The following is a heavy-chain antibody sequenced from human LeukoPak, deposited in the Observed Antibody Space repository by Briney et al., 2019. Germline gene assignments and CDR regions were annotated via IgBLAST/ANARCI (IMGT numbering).Heavy chain of an antibody. CDR2: IRYDGSNQ. V-gene: IGHV3-30*02. CDR3: ARGYGESHFDY. CDR1: GFTFSSYG. Sequence: GGSLRLSCAASGFTFSSYGMHLVRQTPGKGLEWVSFIRYDGSNQYYADSVKGRFTISRDNSKNTLHLQMNSLRPEDTAVYFCARGYGESHFDYWGQGTLVTVSS. J-gene: IGHJ4*02. D-gene: IGHD5-18*01.